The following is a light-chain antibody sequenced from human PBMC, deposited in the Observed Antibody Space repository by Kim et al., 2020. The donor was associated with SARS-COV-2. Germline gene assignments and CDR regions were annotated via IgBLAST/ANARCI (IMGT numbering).Light chain of an antibody. CDR1: NIESKS. V-gene: IGLV3-21*04. CDR3: QVWDSSSDHWV. Sequence: SYELTQPPSVSVAPGKTAGITCGGNNIESKSVHWYQQRPGQAPVVVIYYGSDRPSGIPERFSGSNSGNTATLTISRVEAGDEADYYCQVWDSSSDHWVFGGGTQLTVL. J-gene: IGLJ3*02. CDR2: YGS.